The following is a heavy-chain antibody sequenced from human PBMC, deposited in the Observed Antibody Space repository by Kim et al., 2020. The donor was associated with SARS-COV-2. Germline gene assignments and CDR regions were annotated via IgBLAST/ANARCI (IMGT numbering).Heavy chain of an antibody. CDR1: GFTFSKFA. V-gene: IGHV3-23*01. J-gene: IGHJ3*01. Sequence: GGSLRLSCAAPGFTFSKFAMSWVRQAPEKGLEWVSIISVSGDFTYYADSVKGRFTISRDNSKSTLYLQLNSLRAEDTAVYYCAKGGSTSHYAFDLWGQGTLVTVSS. D-gene: IGHD2-2*01. CDR2: ISVSGDFT. CDR3: AKGGSTSHYAFDL.